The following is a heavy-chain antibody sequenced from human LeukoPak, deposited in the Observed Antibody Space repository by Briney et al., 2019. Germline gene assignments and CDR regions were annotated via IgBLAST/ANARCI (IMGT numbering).Heavy chain of an antibody. CDR2: IYYSGST. Sequence: SETLSLTCTVSGGSISSSSYYWGWIRQPPGKGLEWIGSIYYSGSTYYNPSLKCRVTISVDTSKNQFSLKLSSVTAADTAVYYCARDQGLWFGELNWFDPWGQGTLVTVSS. CDR1: GGSISSSSYY. CDR3: ARDQGLWFGELNWFDP. J-gene: IGHJ5*02. D-gene: IGHD3-10*01. V-gene: IGHV4-39*07.